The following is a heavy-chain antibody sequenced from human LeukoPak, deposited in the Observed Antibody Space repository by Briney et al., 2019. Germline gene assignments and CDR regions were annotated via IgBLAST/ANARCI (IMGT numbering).Heavy chain of an antibody. CDR3: AKRTGYHCYYGMHV. Sequence: PGGSLRLSCAASGFTFSSYAMNWVRQTPGKGLEWVSSISGSGGSTYYADSVKGRFTISRDNSKNTLYVQMNSLRAEDTALYYCAKRTGYHCYYGMHVWGQGTTVTVSS. V-gene: IGHV3-23*01. CDR2: ISGSGGST. J-gene: IGHJ6*02. D-gene: IGHD2-15*01. CDR1: GFTFSSYA.